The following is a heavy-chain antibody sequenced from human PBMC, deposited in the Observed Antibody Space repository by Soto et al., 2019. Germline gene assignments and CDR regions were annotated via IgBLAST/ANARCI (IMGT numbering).Heavy chain of an antibody. CDR1: GFGFSSYS. V-gene: IGHV3-48*02. CDR3: ARDLHFAFDY. CDR2: ISSESSTI. D-gene: IGHD3-3*02. J-gene: IGHJ4*02. Sequence: GGSLRLSCAASGFGFSSYSMNWVRQAPGKGLGWILYISSESSTIYYADSVKGRFTISRDNAKNSLYLQMNSLRDGDTAVYYCARDLHFAFDYWGPGTLVTVSS.